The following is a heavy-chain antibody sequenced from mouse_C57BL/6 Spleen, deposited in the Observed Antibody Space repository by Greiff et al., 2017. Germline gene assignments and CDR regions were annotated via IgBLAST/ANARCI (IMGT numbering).Heavy chain of an antibody. CDR1: GYTFTSYW. Sequence: QVQLQQPGAELVKPGASVKLSCKASGYTFTSYWMHWVKQRPGQGLEWIGMIHPNSGSTNYNEKFKSKATLTVDKSSSTAYMQLSSLTSEDSAVYYCAREEGTRGYFDDWGQGTTLTVSS. CDR3: AREEGTRGYFDD. V-gene: IGHV1-64*01. D-gene: IGHD2-14*01. J-gene: IGHJ2*01. CDR2: IHPNSGST.